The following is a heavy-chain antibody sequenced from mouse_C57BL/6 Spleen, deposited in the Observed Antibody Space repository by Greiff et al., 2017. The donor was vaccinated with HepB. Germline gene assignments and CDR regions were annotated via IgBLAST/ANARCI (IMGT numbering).Heavy chain of an antibody. Sequence: VQLQQSGAELAKPGASVKLSCKASGYTFTSYWMHWVKQRPGQGLEWIGYINPSSGYTKYNQKFKDKATLTADKYSSTAYMQLSSLTYEDSAVYYCARSRVYDYENYAMDYWGQGTSVTVSS. CDR3: ARSRVYDYENYAMDY. CDR1: GYTFTSYW. CDR2: INPSSGYT. J-gene: IGHJ4*01. D-gene: IGHD2-4*01. V-gene: IGHV1-7*01.